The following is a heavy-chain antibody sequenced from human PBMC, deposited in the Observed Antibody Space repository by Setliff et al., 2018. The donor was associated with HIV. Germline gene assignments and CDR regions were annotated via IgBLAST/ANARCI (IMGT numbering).Heavy chain of an antibody. CDR2: ISGSGSRT. CDR3: AKTANLIVLMVYALS. V-gene: IGHV3-23*01. J-gene: IGHJ4*02. Sequence: GESLKISCAASGFTFSSHAMSWVRQAPGKGLEWVSTISGSGSRTYYADSVKGRFTISRDNSKNTLYLQMNSLRAEDTAIYYCAKTANLIVLMVYALSWGKGTLVTVSS. CDR1: GFTFSSHA. D-gene: IGHD2-8*01.